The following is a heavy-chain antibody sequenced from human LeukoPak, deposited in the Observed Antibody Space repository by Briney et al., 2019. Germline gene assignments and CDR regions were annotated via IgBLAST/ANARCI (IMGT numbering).Heavy chain of an antibody. Sequence: GGSLRLSCAASGFTFSSYGMHWVRQAPGKGLEWVAVISYDGSNKYYADSVKGRFTISRDDSKNTLYLQMNSLRAEDTAVYYCAKDGLGSQFDYWGQGTLVTVSS. CDR1: GFTFSSYG. CDR3: AKDGLGSQFDY. J-gene: IGHJ4*02. CDR2: ISYDGSNK. V-gene: IGHV3-30*18. D-gene: IGHD3/OR15-3a*01.